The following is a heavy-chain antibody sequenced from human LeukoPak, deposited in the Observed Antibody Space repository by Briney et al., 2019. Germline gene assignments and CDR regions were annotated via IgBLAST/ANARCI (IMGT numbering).Heavy chain of an antibody. Sequence: ASVKVSRKASGGTFSSYAISWVRQAPGQGLEWMGGIIPIFGTANYAQKFQGRVTITADESTSTAYMELSSLRSEDTAVYYCASLYSGYEPRRVRATTIDYWGQGTLVTVSS. D-gene: IGHD5-12*01. CDR2: IIPIFGTA. CDR1: GGTFSSYA. V-gene: IGHV1-69*13. J-gene: IGHJ4*02. CDR3: ASLYSGYEPRRVRATTIDY.